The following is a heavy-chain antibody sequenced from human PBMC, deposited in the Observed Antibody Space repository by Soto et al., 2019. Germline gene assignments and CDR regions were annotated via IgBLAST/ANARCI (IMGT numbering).Heavy chain of an antibody. Sequence: QVQLVQSGAEVKKPGASVKVSCKASGYTFTGNYMHWVRQAPGQGFEWMGWINVNSGGTKYAQKFQGWVTMTRDTXXXXXXXXXXXXXXXXXXXXXXXXXXXXXXXXQLDYWGQGTLVTVSS. CDR3: XXXXXXXXXXQLDY. CDR2: INVNSGGT. CDR1: GYTFTGNY. J-gene: IGHJ4*02. V-gene: IGHV1-2*04.